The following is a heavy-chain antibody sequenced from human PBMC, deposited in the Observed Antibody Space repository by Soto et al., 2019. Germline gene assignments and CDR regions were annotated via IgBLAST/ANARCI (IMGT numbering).Heavy chain of an antibody. CDR1: GLTFSNYA. D-gene: IGHD3-22*01. Sequence: PGGSLRLSCAASGLTFSNYAMNWVRQAPGKGLEWVSSISGSGHITYYAASAKGRFTISRDNSKNTLFLLMNSLRAEDTAIYYCAPAHDAGGFYLFAYWGQGTLVTVSS. V-gene: IGHV3-23*01. CDR2: ISGSGHIT. CDR3: APAHDAGGFYLFAY. J-gene: IGHJ4*02.